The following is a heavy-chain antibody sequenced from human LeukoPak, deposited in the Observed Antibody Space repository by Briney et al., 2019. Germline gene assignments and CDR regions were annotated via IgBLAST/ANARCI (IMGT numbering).Heavy chain of an antibody. V-gene: IGHV3-73*01. CDR3: IRTRDYYDSSGS. D-gene: IGHD3-22*01. J-gene: IGHJ5*02. CDR2: IRSKANSYAT. CDR1: GFTFSGSA. Sequence: GGSLRLSCAASGFTFSGSAMHWVRQASGKGLEWVSRIRSKANSYATAYAASVKGRFTISRDDSKNTAYLQMNSLKTEDTAVYYCIRTRDYYDSSGSWGLGTLVTVSS.